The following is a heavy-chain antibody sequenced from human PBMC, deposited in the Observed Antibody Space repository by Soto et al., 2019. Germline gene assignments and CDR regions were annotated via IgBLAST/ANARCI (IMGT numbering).Heavy chain of an antibody. Sequence: QVQLVQSGGEVKKPGASVKVSCRASGYSFTNCGISWVRQAPGQGLEWLGWISTYNSDTNSAPRLQGRLSMTTDTSTSTAYMELRGPTSDHTAVYYWAGDERDSCRGGGCFYFDSWGQGTLVTVSP. J-gene: IGHJ4*02. CDR1: GYSFTNCG. CDR3: AGDERDSCRGGGCFYFDS. D-gene: IGHD2-15*01. V-gene: IGHV1-18*04. CDR2: ISTYNSDT.